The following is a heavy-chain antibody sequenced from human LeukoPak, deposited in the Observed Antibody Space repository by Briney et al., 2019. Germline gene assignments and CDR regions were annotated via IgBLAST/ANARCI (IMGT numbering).Heavy chain of an antibody. V-gene: IGHV3-21*01. CDR1: GFTFSSYS. J-gene: IGHJ6*02. CDR2: ISSSSSYI. Sequence: GGSLRLSCAASGFTFSSYSMNWVRQAPGKGLEWVSSISSSSSYIYYADSVKGRFTISRDNAKNSLYLQMNSLRAEDTAVYYCAGGSHWSGYYYYYGMDVWGQGTTVTVSS. CDR3: AGGSHWSGYYYYYGMDV. D-gene: IGHD3-3*01.